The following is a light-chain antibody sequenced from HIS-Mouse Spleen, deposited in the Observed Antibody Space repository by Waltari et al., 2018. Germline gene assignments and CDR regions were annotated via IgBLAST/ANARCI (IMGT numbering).Light chain of an antibody. J-gene: IGLJ3*02. CDR3: CSYAGRSSWV. CDR1: SSHVGGSNY. Sequence: QSALTQPRSVSGSPGQSVTISCTGTSSHVGGSNYASWYQQHPGKAPKLMINEGSKRPSGVRNRFSGSKSGNTASLTISGLQAEDEADYYCCSYAGRSSWVFCGGTKLTVL. CDR2: EGS. V-gene: IGLV2-11*01.